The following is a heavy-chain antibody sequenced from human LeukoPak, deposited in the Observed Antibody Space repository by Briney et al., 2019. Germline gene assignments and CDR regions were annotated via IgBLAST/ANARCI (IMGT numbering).Heavy chain of an antibody. J-gene: IGHJ4*02. CDR3: AKDQDIVVVPAAMDY. V-gene: IGHV3-23*01. D-gene: IGHD2-2*01. Sequence: GALRLSCAASGFTFSSYAMSWVRQAPGKGLEWVSAISGSGGSTYYADSVKGRFTISRDNSKNTLYLQMNSLRAEDTAVYYCAKDQDIVVVPAAMDYWGQGTLVTVSS. CDR1: GFTFSSYA. CDR2: ISGSGGST.